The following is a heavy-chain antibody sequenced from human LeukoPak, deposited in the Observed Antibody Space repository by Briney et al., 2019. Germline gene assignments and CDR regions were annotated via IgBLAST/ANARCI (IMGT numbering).Heavy chain of an antibody. Sequence: PGGSLRLSCAASGFTFSSYAMSWVRQAPGKGLEWVSAISGSGGSTYYADSVKGRFTISRDNSKSTLYLQMNSLRAEDTAVYYCAKSSYDYIWGSYRYYFGYWGQGTLVTVSS. CDR3: AKSSYDYIWGSYRYYFGY. V-gene: IGHV3-23*01. D-gene: IGHD3-16*02. J-gene: IGHJ4*02. CDR2: ISGSGGST. CDR1: GFTFSSYA.